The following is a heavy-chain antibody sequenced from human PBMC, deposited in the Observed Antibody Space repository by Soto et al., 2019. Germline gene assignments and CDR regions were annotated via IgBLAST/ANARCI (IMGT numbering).Heavy chain of an antibody. Sequence: QLQLQESGPGLVKPSETLSLTCTVSGGSISSSSYYWGWIRQPPGKGLEWIGSIYYSGSTYYNPSLKSRVTISVDTSKNQFSLKLSSVTAADTAVYYCASTSLVVGLGAFDIWGQGTMVTVSS. D-gene: IGHD3-22*01. CDR3: ASTSLVVGLGAFDI. V-gene: IGHV4-39*01. J-gene: IGHJ3*02. CDR2: IYYSGST. CDR1: GGSISSSSYY.